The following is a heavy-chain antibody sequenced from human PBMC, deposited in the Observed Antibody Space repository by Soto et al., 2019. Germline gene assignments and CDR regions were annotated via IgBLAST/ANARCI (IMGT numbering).Heavy chain of an antibody. CDR1: GFTFSYHA. V-gene: IGHV3-30-3*01. D-gene: IGHD1-1*01. CDR2: ISYDGDNK. J-gene: IGHJ6*02. Sequence: GGSLRLSCAASGFTFSYHALNWVRQAPGKGLEWVAVISYDGDNKYIAESVKGRFTISRDNSKNTVSLQMNSLRAEDAAMYFCARGTTTSAFSAMDVWGQGTTVTVSS. CDR3: ARGTTTSAFSAMDV.